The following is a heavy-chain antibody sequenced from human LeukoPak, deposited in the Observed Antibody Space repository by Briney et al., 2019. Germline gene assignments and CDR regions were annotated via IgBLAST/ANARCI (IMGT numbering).Heavy chain of an antibody. V-gene: IGHV4-31*11. J-gene: IGHJ4*02. Sequence: SQTLSLTCAVSGGSISSGDYYWSWIRQHPGKGLEWIGYIYYSGSTYYNPSLKSRFTISVDTSKNQFSLKVSSVTAADTAVYYCARGKRELWLQNFDYWGQGTLVTVSS. D-gene: IGHD5-24*01. CDR3: ARGKRELWLQNFDY. CDR2: IYYSGST. CDR1: GGSISSGDYY.